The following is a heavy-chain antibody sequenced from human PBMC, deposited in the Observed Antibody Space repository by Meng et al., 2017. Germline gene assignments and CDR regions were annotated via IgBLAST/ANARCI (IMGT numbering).Heavy chain of an antibody. V-gene: IGHV1-18*04. CDR3: VLWFGELSFDY. Sequence: HVEVGRSGGEVKKPGASVKVSCNASGYTFTGYYMHWVRQAPGQGLEWMGWISAYNGNTNYAQKLQDRVTMTTDTSTSTAYMELRSLRSDDTAMYYCVLWFGELSFDYWGQGTLVTVSS. J-gene: IGHJ4*02. D-gene: IGHD3-10*01. CDR1: GYTFTGYY. CDR2: ISAYNGNT.